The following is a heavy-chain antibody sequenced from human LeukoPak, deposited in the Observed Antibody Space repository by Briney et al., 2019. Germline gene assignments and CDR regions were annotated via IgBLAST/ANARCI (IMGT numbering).Heavy chain of an antibody. V-gene: IGHV3-23*01. Sequence: ACAFTSYTYAWMRLAPAQGLGLVWMTTLSGSGGSTYYADSVKGRFTISRDNSKNTLYLQMNSLRAEDTAVYYCAKQVGMVVITVFDYWGQGTLVTVSS. CDR2: LSGSGGST. J-gene: IGHJ4*02. D-gene: IGHD3-22*01. CDR3: AKQVGMVVITVFDY. CDR1: ACAFTSYT.